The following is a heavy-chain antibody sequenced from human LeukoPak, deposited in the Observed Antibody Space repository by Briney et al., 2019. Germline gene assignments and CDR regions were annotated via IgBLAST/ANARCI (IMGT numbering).Heavy chain of an antibody. CDR2: ISPTGSTT. Sequence: GGSLRLSCIASGFSFSGHWMHWARHLPGKGLVWVSRISPTGSTTSYADSVKSRFTVSRDNAKNTLYLQVNNLRAEDTAVYYCARGPNSNWSGLDFWGQGTLLTVSS. V-gene: IGHV3-74*01. CDR3: ARGPNSNWSGLDF. D-gene: IGHD6-6*01. J-gene: IGHJ4*02. CDR1: GFSFSGHW.